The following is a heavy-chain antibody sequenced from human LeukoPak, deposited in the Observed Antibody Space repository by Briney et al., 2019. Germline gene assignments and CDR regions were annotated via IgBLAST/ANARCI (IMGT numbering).Heavy chain of an antibody. V-gene: IGHV4-39*07. Sequence: SETLSLTCTVSGGSISSSSFYWGWIRQPPGKGLEWIGSIYYSGSTYYKPSLKSRVTISVDTSKNQFSLKLSSVTAADTAVYYCARDQTSKGDAFDIWGQGTMVTVSS. CDR2: IYYSGST. CDR3: ARDQTSKGDAFDI. CDR1: GGSISSSSFY. J-gene: IGHJ3*02.